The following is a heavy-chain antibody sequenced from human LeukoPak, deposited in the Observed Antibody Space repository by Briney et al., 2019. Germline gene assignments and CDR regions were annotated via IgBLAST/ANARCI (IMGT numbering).Heavy chain of an antibody. CDR3: ARAAVELLWFGETLGY. Sequence: GSSVKVSCKASGGTFSSYAISWVRQAPGQGLEWMGGIIPIFGTANYARKFQGRVTITADESTSTAYMELSSLRSEDTAVYYCARAAVELLWFGETLGYWGQGTLVTVSS. CDR1: GGTFSSYA. J-gene: IGHJ4*02. V-gene: IGHV1-69*01. CDR2: IIPIFGTA. D-gene: IGHD3-10*01.